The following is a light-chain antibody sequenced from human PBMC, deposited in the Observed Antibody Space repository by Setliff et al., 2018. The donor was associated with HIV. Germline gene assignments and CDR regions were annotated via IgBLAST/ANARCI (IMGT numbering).Light chain of an antibody. CDR2: QAS. V-gene: IGLV2-23*01. CDR1: SGDVGRYNL. J-gene: IGLJ2*01. CDR3: CSYSTSNTPSVI. Sequence: QFVLTQPASVSGSPGQSITISCTGTSGDVGRYNLVSWYQQQPGKPPKLMIYQASKRPSGVSNRFSGSKSGNTASLTISGLQAEDEADYYCCSYSTSNTPSVIFGGGTKVTVL.